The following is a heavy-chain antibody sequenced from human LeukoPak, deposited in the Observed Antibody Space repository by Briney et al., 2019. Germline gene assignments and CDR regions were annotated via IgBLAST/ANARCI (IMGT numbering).Heavy chain of an antibody. D-gene: IGHD3-3*01. CDR2: IIPIFGTA. V-gene: IGHV1-69*05. CDR1: GGTFSSYA. J-gene: IGHJ6*03. Sequence: ASVEVSCKASGGTFSSYAISWVRQAPGQGLEWMGGIIPIFGTANYAQKFQGRVTITTDESTSTAYMELSSLRSEDTAVYYCARVSTIFGVVVGNYYYYMDVWGKGTTVTVSS. CDR3: ARVSTIFGVVVGNYYYYMDV.